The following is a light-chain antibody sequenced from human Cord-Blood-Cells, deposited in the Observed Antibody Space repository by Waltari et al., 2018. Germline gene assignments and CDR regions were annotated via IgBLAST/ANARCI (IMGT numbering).Light chain of an antibody. CDR2: AAS. Sequence: DIQMTQSPSSLSASLGPRVTITCRASQSISSYLNWYQQKPGKAPKLLIYAASSLQSGVPSRFSGSGSGTDFTLTISSLQPEDFATYYCQQSYSTPLTIGGGTKVEIK. J-gene: IGKJ4*01. CDR3: QQSYSTPLT. V-gene: IGKV1-39*01. CDR1: QSISSY.